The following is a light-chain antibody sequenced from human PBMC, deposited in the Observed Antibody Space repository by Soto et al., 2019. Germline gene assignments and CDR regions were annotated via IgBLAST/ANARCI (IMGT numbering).Light chain of an antibody. CDR3: QQTYTTPEIT. CDR1: QSISIY. J-gene: IGKJ5*01. V-gene: IGKV1-39*01. CDR2: GAS. Sequence: IQVAPASSSLAASVGGRVTITCRASQSISIYLNWYQLKPGKAPNLLMYGASYLKSGVPTRFSGSGSGTDFTLTISSLQPEDFAIYYCQQTYTTPEITFGQGTRLEI.